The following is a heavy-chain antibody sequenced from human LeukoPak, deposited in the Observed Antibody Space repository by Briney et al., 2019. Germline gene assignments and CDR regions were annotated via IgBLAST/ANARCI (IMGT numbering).Heavy chain of an antibody. CDR3: AKGRTSLVAGLLIFNY. CDR2: ISWNSGSI. D-gene: IGHD6-19*01. V-gene: IGHV3-9*01. Sequence: PGRSLRLSCAASGFTFDDYAMHWVRQAPGKGLEWVSGISWNSGSIGYADSVKGRFTISRDNAKNSLYLQMNSLRAEDTALYYCAKGRTSLVAGLLIFNYWGQGTLVTVSS. CDR1: GFTFDDYA. J-gene: IGHJ4*02.